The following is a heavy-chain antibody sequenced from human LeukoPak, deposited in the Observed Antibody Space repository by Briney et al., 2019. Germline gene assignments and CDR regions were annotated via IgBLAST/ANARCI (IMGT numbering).Heavy chain of an antibody. J-gene: IGHJ4*02. V-gene: IGHV1-46*01. CDR1: GYTFTSYY. D-gene: IGHD6-6*01. CDR3: ARGPGTASSLDY. CDR2: INPSGGST. Sequence: ASVKVSCKASGYTFTSYYMYWVRQAPGQGLEWMGIINPSGGSTSYAQKFQGGVTMTRDMSTSTVYMEVSSLRSEDTAVYYCARGPGTASSLDYWGQGTLVTVSS.